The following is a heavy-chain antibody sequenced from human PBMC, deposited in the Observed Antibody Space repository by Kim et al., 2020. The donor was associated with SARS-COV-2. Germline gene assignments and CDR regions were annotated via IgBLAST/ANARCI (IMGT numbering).Heavy chain of an antibody. D-gene: IGHD2-15*01. J-gene: IGHJ4*02. Sequence: LKSRVTISVDTSKNQFSLKLSSVTAADTAVYYCVVDCSGGSCRLDEIFDYWGQGTLVTVSS. V-gene: IGHV4-30-2*05. CDR3: VVDCSGGSCRLDEIFDY.